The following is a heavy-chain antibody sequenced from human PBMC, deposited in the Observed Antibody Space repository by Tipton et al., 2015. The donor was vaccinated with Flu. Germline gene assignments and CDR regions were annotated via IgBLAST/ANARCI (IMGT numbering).Heavy chain of an antibody. CDR1: GFTFSSYW. V-gene: IGHV3-74*01. CDR2: IKRDESST. J-gene: IGHJ4*02. D-gene: IGHD5-18*01. CDR3: ARESAGTQLILDY. Sequence: SLRLSCAASGFTFSSYWMHWVRQAPGKGLVWVSRIKRDESSTSYADSVKGRFTISRDNAKNTLYLQMNSLRAEDTAVYYCARESAGTQLILDYWGQGILVTVSS.